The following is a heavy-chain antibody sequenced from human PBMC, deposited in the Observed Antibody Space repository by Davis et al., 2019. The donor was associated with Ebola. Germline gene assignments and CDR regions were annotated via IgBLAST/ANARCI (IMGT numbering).Heavy chain of an antibody. D-gene: IGHD5-24*01. CDR3: ARGRGWVDY. CDR2: IEEDGSEK. Sequence: GESLKIPCAASGFRFSSFWMSWVRQAPGKGLEWVANIEEDGSEKNYVDSVKGRFTISRDNAKNSLYLQMNSLRAEDTAVYYCARGRGWVDYWGQGTLVTVSS. CDR1: GFRFSSFW. J-gene: IGHJ4*02. V-gene: IGHV3-7*03.